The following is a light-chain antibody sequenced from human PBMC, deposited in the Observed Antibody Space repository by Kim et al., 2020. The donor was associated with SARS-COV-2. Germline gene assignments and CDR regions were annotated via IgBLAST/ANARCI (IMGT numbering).Light chain of an antibody. V-gene: IGKV1-39*01. CDR2: AAS. Sequence: SASVGDRVTITCRASDTVVTYLNWYQQKPGKAPKLLIYAASKLQTGVPSRFSGSGYGTHFTLTINNLQPDDFATYYCQQTYRLSSFGAGTKVDIK. CDR3: QQTYRLSS. CDR1: DTVVTY. J-gene: IGKJ3*01.